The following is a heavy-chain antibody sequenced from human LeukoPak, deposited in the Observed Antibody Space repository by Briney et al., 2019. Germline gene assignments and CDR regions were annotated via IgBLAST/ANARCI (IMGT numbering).Heavy chain of an antibody. CDR2: ISAGGGST. Sequence: GGSLRLSCAASGFTFSNYDMNWVRQASGKGPEWVSAISAGGGSTYHADSVKGRFTISRDNSRNTLYLQMNSLRAEDTAVYYCAKLNTAMVDSQTDYWGQGTLVTVSS. J-gene: IGHJ4*02. V-gene: IGHV3-23*01. D-gene: IGHD5-18*01. CDR3: AKLNTAMVDSQTDY. CDR1: GFTFSNYD.